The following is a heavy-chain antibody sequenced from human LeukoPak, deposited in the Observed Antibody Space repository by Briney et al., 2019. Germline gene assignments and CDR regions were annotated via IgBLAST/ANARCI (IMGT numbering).Heavy chain of an antibody. Sequence: PSETLSLTCTVSGGSISSSSYYWGWIRQPPGKGLEWIGSIYYSGSTYYNPSLKSRVTISVDTSKNQFSLKLSSVTAADTAVYYCARQWLSYDAFDIWGQGTMVTVSS. CDR3: ARQWLSYDAFDI. V-gene: IGHV4-39*01. D-gene: IGHD3-22*01. CDR1: GGSISSSSYY. J-gene: IGHJ3*02. CDR2: IYYSGST.